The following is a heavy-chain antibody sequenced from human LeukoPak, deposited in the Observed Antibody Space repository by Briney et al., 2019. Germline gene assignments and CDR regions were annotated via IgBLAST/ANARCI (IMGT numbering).Heavy chain of an antibody. CDR1: GYTFTGYY. Sequence: ASVKVSCKTSGYTFTGYYMHWVRQAPGQGLEWLGRMNPNSGDTSYPQNFQGRVTMTRDTSISTAYMELSSLRSDDTAVYYCVPRGDGGFDYWGQGTLVIVSS. CDR2: MNPNSGDT. D-gene: IGHD3-16*01. CDR3: VPRGDGGFDY. V-gene: IGHV1-2*06. J-gene: IGHJ4*02.